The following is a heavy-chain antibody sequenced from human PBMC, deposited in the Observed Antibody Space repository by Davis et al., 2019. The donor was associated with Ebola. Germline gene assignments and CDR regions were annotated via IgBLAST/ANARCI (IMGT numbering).Heavy chain of an antibody. CDR2: IYTADSDT. J-gene: IGHJ3*02. V-gene: IGHV5-51*01. D-gene: IGHD2-8*02. CDR1: GDSFTSHW. CDR3: ASLRRTITGMDDAFDI. Sequence: GESLKISCKDSGDSFTSHWIGWVRQMPGKGLEWMGIIYTADSDTRYSPSFRGQVTISADKSTKTAFLQWSSLRASDTAMYYCASLRRTITGMDDAFDIWGQGTMVTVSS.